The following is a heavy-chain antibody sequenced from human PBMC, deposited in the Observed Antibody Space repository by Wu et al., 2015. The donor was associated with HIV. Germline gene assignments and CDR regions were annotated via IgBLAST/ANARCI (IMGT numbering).Heavy chain of an antibody. CDR3: ARGRYSGSN. Sequence: QVQLVASLGRRGRRSLGTVSEGLPARASGYTFTGYYMHWVRQAPGQGLEWMGWINPNSGGTNYAQKFQGRVTMTRDTSISTAYMELSRLRSDDTAVYYCARGRYSGSNWGQGTLVTVSS. D-gene: IGHD1-26*01. CDR2: INPNSGGT. V-gene: IGHV1-2*02. CDR1: GYTFTGYY. J-gene: IGHJ4*02.